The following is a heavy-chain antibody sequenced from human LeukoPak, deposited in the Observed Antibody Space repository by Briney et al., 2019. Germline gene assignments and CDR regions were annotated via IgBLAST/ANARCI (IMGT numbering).Heavy chain of an antibody. J-gene: IGHJ4*02. V-gene: IGHV3-11*01. Sequence: GGSLRLSCAASGFTFSDYYMSWIRQAPGKGLEWVSYISSSGSTIYYADSVKGRFTISRDNAKNSLYLQMNSLRAEDTAVYYCAKDLGYCTNGVCYTYYFDYWGQGTLVTVSS. CDR2: ISSSGSTI. CDR1: GFTFSDYY. CDR3: AKDLGYCTNGVCYTYYFDY. D-gene: IGHD2-8*01.